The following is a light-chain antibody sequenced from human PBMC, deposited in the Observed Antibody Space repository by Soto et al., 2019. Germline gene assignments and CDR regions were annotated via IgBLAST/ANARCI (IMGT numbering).Light chain of an antibody. CDR3: SSYTTSNTRQIV. CDR2: DVT. V-gene: IGLV2-14*03. J-gene: IGLJ1*01. CDR1: SSDVGGYNY. Sequence: QSALTQPASVSGSPGQSITLSCTGTSSDVGGYNYVSWYQHHPGKAPKLIIYDVTNRPSGVSNPFSGSKSGNTASLTISGLQPEEEADYYCSSYTTSNTRQIVFGTGTKVTVL.